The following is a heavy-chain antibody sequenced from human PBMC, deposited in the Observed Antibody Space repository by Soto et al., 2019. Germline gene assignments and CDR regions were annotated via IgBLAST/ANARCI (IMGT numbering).Heavy chain of an antibody. CDR1: GGSISSGDYY. Sequence: SETLSLTCTVSGGSISSGDYYWSWIRQPPGKGLEWIGYIYDSGSTYYNPSLKSRVTISVDTSKNQFSLKLSSVTAADTAVYYCAAGRITIFGVDFYYYYGMDVWGQGTTVTVSS. CDR3: AAGRITIFGVDFYYYYGMDV. D-gene: IGHD3-3*01. V-gene: IGHV4-30-4*01. CDR2: IYDSGST. J-gene: IGHJ6*02.